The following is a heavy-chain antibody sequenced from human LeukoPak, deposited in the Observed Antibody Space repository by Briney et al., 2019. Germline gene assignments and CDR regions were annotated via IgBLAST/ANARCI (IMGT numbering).Heavy chain of an antibody. J-gene: IGHJ4*02. CDR2: ISAYNGNT. D-gene: IGHD6-13*01. CDR3: ARGPLGSSWYKVDY. V-gene: IGHV1-18*01. Sequence: RASVRLSCTASGYTFTSYGISWVRQAPGQGLEWMGGISAYNGNTDYAQELQGRVTMTTDTSTSTAYMELRSLRFDDTAVYYCARGPLGSSWYKVDYWGQGTLVTVSS. CDR1: GYTFTSYG.